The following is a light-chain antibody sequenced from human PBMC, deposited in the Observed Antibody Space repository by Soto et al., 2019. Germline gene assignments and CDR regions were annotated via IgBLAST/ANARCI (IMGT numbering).Light chain of an antibody. CDR1: SSNIGGNY. J-gene: IGLJ3*02. Sequence: QAVVTQTPSASGTPGQRVTFSCSGGSSNIGGNYVSWFQQLPGMAPKLLIYETYKRPSGVPDRFSGSKSGTSASLAISGLQSEDEADYYCAAWDDNLNVVVFGEGTKPTVL. V-gene: IGLV1-44*01. CDR2: ETY. CDR3: AAWDDNLNVVV.